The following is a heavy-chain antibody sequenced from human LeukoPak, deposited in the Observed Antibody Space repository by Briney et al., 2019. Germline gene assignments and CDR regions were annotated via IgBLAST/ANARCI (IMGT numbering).Heavy chain of an antibody. CDR3: ARGENNYGYYYFDY. Sequence: GGSLRLSCAASGFTFSSYAMSWVRQAPGKGLEWVSGISGSGGSTYYADSVKGRFTISRDNAKNSLYLQMNSLRAEDTAVYYCARGENNYGYYYFDYWGQGTLVTVSS. D-gene: IGHD5-18*01. J-gene: IGHJ4*02. CDR1: GFTFSSYA. V-gene: IGHV3-23*01. CDR2: ISGSGGST.